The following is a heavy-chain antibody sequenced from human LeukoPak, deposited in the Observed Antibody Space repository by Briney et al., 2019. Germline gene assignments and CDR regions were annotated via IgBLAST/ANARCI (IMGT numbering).Heavy chain of an antibody. V-gene: IGHV4-59*11. J-gene: IGHJ4*02. Sequence: SETLSLTCTVSGASISGHYWIWIRQPPGRGLEWIGYVYSSGSTNYNPSLKSRVTMSVDTSKNQFSLKLSSVTAADTAVYYCARGPAARIPFDYWGQGTLVTVSS. D-gene: IGHD2-15*01. CDR3: ARGPAARIPFDY. CDR2: VYSSGST. CDR1: GASISGHY.